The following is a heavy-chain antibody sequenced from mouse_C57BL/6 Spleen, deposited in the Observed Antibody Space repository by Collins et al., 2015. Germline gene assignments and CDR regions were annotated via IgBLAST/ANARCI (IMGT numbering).Heavy chain of an antibody. CDR2: ISDGGSYT. D-gene: IGHD2-1*01. J-gene: IGHJ1*01. V-gene: IGHV5-4*02. CDR3: ARDGNYWYFDV. Sequence: GGGLVKPGGSLKLSCAASGFTFSDYYMYWVRQTPEKRLEWVATISDGGSYTYYPDSVKGRFTISRDNAKNNLYLQMSSLKSEDTAMYYCARDGNYWYFDVWGAGTTVTVSS. CDR1: GFTFSDYY.